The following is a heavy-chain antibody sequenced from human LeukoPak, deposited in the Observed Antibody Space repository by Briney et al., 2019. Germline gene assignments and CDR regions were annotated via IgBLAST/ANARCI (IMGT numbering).Heavy chain of an antibody. J-gene: IGHJ3*02. CDR1: GFTFSSYW. Sequence: AGGSLRLSCAASGFTFSSYWMSWVRQAPGKGLEWVSAISGSGGSTYYADSVKGRFTISRDNSKNTLYLQMNSLRAEDTAVYYCARAYDYVWGSYRPDAFDIWGQGTMVTVSS. CDR3: ARAYDYVWGSYRPDAFDI. D-gene: IGHD3-16*02. V-gene: IGHV3-23*01. CDR2: ISGSGGST.